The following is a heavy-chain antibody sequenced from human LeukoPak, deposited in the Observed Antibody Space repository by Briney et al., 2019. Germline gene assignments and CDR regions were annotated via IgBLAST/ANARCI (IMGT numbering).Heavy chain of an antibody. V-gene: IGHV3-48*04. Sequence: PGGSLRLSCAASGFTFSSYSMNWVRQAPGKGLEWVSYISSSSSTIYYADSVKGRFTISRDNAKNSLYLQMNSLRAEDTAVYYCARDLGYYGSSGLDYWGQGTLVTVSS. CDR2: ISSSSSTI. J-gene: IGHJ4*02. CDR3: ARDLGYYGSSGLDY. CDR1: GFTFSSYS. D-gene: IGHD3-22*01.